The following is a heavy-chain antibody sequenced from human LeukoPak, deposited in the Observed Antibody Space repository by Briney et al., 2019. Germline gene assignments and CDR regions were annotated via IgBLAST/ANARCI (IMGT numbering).Heavy chain of an antibody. CDR2: INPNSGGT. D-gene: IGHD1-26*01. J-gene: IGHJ5*01. Sequence: ASVKVSCKASGYTFIGYYMHWVRQAPGQGLEWMGWINPNSGGTNYAQKFQGRVTMTRDTSITTAYMELSGLRSDDTAVYFCARAAGSGVVSWGQETLVTVSS. CDR3: ARAAGSGVVS. CDR1: GYTFIGYY. V-gene: IGHV1-2*02.